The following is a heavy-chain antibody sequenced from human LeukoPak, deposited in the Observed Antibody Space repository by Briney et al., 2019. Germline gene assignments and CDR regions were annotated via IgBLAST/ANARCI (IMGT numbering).Heavy chain of an antibody. J-gene: IGHJ4*02. V-gene: IGHV4-59*01. Sequence: SETLSLTCTVSGGSISSYYWSWIRQPPGKGLERIGYIYYSGSTNYNPSLKSRVTISVDTSKNQFSLKLSSVTAADTAVYYCARAPDEYYFDYWGQGTLVTVSS. CDR1: GGSISSYY. CDR2: IYYSGST. CDR3: ARAPDEYYFDY.